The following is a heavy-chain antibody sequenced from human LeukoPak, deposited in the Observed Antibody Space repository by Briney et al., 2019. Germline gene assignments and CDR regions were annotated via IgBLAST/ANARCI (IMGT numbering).Heavy chain of an antibody. CDR2: ISTNGGST. CDR1: GFTFSSYS. CDR3: ARAPDY. J-gene: IGHJ4*02. Sequence: GGSLRLSCAASGFTFSSYSMNWVRQAPGKGLEYVSAISTNGGSTYYANSVKGRFTVSRDNSKNTLYLQMGSLRAEDMAVYYCARAPDYWGQGTLVTVSS. V-gene: IGHV3-64*01.